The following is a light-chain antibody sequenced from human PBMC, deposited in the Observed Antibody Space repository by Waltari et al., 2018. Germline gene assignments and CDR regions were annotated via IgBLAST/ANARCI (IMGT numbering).Light chain of an antibody. V-gene: IGLV2-11*01. J-gene: IGLJ1*01. CDR1: SSDVGGYNY. CDR3: CSYAGSYTYV. CDR2: DVS. Sequence: QSALTQPRPVSGSPGQSVTISCTGTSSDVGGYNYVFWYHQHPGKAHKLIIYDVSKRSSGGPDRFSGSKAGDTASLTISGLQGEDEADYYCCSYAGSYTYVFGTGTKVTVL.